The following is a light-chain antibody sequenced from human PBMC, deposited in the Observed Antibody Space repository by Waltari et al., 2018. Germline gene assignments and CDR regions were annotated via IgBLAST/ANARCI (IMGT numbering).Light chain of an antibody. J-gene: IGLJ3*02. CDR1: NIGTKR. V-gene: IGLV3-21*04. CDR3: QVWDSSSDHPGV. CDR2: DNS. Sequence: SYVLTQSPSVSVAPGETASIACGGNNIGTKRVHWYQQKPAQAPVLVIYDNSDRPSGIPERFSASNSGNTATLTISRVEAGDEADYSCQVWDSSSDHPGVFGGGTKLTVL.